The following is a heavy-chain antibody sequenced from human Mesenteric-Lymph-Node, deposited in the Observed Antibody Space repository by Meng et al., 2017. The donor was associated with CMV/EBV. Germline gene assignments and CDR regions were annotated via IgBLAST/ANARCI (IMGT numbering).Heavy chain of an antibody. CDR3: ARGRGYFDY. D-gene: IGHD3-16*01. CDR2: ISISSSYI. CDR1: GFTFSSYS. Sequence: LSCSASGFTFSSYSMNWVRQAPGKGLEWVSYISISSSYIYYAGSVKGRFTISRDNAKNSLYLQMNSLRAEDTAVYYCARGRGYFDYWGQGTLVTVSS. V-gene: IGHV3-21*01. J-gene: IGHJ4*02.